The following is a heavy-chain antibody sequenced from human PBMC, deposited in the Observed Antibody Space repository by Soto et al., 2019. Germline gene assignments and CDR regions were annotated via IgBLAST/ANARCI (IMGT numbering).Heavy chain of an antibody. V-gene: IGHV3-21*01. D-gene: IGHD4-17*01. Sequence: GGSLRLSCAASGFTSSSYSMNWVRQAPGKGLEWVSSISSSSSYIYYADSVKGRFTISRDNAKNSLYLQMNSLRAEDTAVYYCAIVDYGGYVVPDYWGQGTLVTVSS. CDR1: GFTSSSYS. J-gene: IGHJ4*02. CDR3: AIVDYGGYVVPDY. CDR2: ISSSSSYI.